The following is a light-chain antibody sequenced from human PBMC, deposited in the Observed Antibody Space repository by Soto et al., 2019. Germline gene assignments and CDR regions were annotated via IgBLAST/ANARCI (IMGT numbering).Light chain of an antibody. CDR1: QSVSSN. CDR2: GAS. J-gene: IGKJ5*01. Sequence: EIVMTQSPATLSVSPGERATLSCRASQSVSSNLAWYQQKPGQAPRLLIYGASTRATGVPARLSGSGSGTEFTLTISRLQSGDFAVYYCQQYNNWPITFGQGTRLEIK. CDR3: QQYNNWPIT. V-gene: IGKV3-15*01.